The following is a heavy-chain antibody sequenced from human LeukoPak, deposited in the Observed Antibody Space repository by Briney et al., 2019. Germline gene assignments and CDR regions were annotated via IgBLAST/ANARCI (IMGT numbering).Heavy chain of an antibody. CDR1: GFTVSSNY. Sequence: GGSLRLSCAASGFTVSSNYMSWVRQAPGKGLEWVSVIYSGGSTYYVDSVKGRFTISRDNSKNTLYLQMNSLRAEDTAVYYCASNPVRASGSYPIRYFDWYYYYYGMDVWGQGTTVTVSS. J-gene: IGHJ6*02. CDR3: ASNPVRASGSYPIRYFDWYYYYYGMDV. CDR2: IYSGGST. V-gene: IGHV3-66*01. D-gene: IGHD3-9*01.